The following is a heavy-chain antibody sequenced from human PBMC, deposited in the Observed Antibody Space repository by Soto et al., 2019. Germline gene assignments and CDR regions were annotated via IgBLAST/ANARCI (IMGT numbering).Heavy chain of an antibody. J-gene: IGHJ4*02. CDR2: IYHSGST. CDR1: RGSISSSNW. CDR3: ARSFVYSSGWPYFDY. V-gene: IGHV4-4*02. Sequence: QVQLQESGPGLVKPSGTLSLTCAVSRGSISSSNWWSWVRQPPGKGLEWIGEIYHSGSTNYNPSLKSRVTISVDKSKNQFSLKLSSVTAADTAVYYCARSFVYSSGWPYFDYWGQGTLVTVSS. D-gene: IGHD6-19*01.